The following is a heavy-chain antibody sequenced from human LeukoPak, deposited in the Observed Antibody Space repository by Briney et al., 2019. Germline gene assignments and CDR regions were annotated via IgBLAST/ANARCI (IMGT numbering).Heavy chain of an antibody. CDR2: IYYSGST. CDR1: GGSISSGGYF. CDR3: ARAFTVSSLYYFDY. D-gene: IGHD3-10*02. Sequence: SETLSLTCTVSGGSISSGGYFWSWIRQHRGKGLEWIGYIYYSGSTYYNPSLKSRVTISVDTSKNQFSLKLSSVTAADTAVYYCARAFTVSSLYYFDYRGQGTLVTVSS. V-gene: IGHV4-31*03. J-gene: IGHJ4*02.